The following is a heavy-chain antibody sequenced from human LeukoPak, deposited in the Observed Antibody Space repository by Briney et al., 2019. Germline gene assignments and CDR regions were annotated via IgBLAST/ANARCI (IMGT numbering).Heavy chain of an antibody. CDR2: MNPNSGNT. CDR3: ARDIGDYYFDY. CDR1: GYTFTSYG. Sequence: ASVKVSCKASGYTFTSYGISWVRQATGQGLEWMGWMNPNSGNTGYAQKFQGRVTMTRNTSISTAYMELSSLRSEDTAVYYCARDIGDYYFDYWGQGTLVTVSS. V-gene: IGHV1-8*02. J-gene: IGHJ4*02.